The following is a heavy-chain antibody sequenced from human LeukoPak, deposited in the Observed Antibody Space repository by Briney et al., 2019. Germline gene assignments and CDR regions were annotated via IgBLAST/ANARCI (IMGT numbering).Heavy chain of an antibody. D-gene: IGHD3-22*01. CDR1: GFTFSSYS. Sequence: AGGSLRLSCAASGFTFSSYSMNWVRQAPGKGLEWVSSISSSSSYIYYADSVKGRFTISRDNAKNPLYLQMNSLRAEDTAVYYCARDDSSPFDYWGQGTLVTVSS. CDR2: ISSSSSYI. V-gene: IGHV3-21*01. CDR3: ARDDSSPFDY. J-gene: IGHJ4*02.